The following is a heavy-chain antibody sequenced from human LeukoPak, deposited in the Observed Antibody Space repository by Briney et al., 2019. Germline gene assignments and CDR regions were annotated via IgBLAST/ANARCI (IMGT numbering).Heavy chain of an antibody. Sequence: SETLSLTCTVSGGSISSGGYYWSWIRQHPGKGLEWIGYIYYSGSTYYNPSLKSRVTISVDTSKNQFSLKLSSVTAADTAVYYCARGLTAARPANYYYYGMDVWGQGTTVTVSS. D-gene: IGHD6-6*01. CDR1: GGSISSGGYY. J-gene: IGHJ6*02. V-gene: IGHV4-31*03. CDR3: ARGLTAARPANYYYYGMDV. CDR2: IYYSGST.